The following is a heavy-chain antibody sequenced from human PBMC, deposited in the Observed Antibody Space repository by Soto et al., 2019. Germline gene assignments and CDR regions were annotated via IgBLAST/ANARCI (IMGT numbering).Heavy chain of an antibody. V-gene: IGHV3-66*01. D-gene: IGHD2-21*02. CDR1: GFTVSSNY. Sequence: EVQLVESGGGLVQPGGSLRLSCVASGFTVSSNYMSWVRQAPGKGLEWVSVIFSGGSTNYADSVKGRFTISRDNSKNPLYLQMNSLRAEDTAVYYCATRVTAGYWGQGTLVTVSS. J-gene: IGHJ4*02. CDR2: IFSGGST. CDR3: ATRVTAGY.